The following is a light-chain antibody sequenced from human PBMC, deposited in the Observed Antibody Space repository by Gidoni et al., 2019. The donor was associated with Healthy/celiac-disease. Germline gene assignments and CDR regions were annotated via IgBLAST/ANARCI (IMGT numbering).Light chain of an antibody. Sequence: DSQPTHSPSSVSASVGDRVNITCRASHGTSSWLAWYQQKPGKAPKLLIYGASSLQSGVPSRFSGSGSGTDFTLTISSLQPEDFATYYCQQANSFPLLFGPGTKVDIK. CDR3: QQANSFPLL. V-gene: IGKV1D-12*01. CDR2: GAS. J-gene: IGKJ3*01. CDR1: HGTSSW.